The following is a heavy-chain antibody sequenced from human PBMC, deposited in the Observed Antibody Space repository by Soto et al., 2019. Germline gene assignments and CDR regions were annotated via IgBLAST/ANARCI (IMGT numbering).Heavy chain of an antibody. V-gene: IGHV4-34*01. CDR3: ARGGGSLGMDV. D-gene: IGHD5-12*01. CDR2: VTHSGTT. Sequence: QVQIQQWGAGLLRPSETLLLTCAVSRGSFRGYFWTWVRQVPGKGLEWIGEVTHSGTTNYNRALDSRGTISGDTSKNQLSLKLISVSAADTAVYYCARGGGSLGMDVWGQGTTVTVSS. J-gene: IGHJ6*02. CDR1: RGSFRGYF.